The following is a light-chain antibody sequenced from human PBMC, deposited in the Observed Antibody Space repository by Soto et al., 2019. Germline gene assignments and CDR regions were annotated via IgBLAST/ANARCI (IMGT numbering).Light chain of an antibody. J-gene: IGLJ1*01. V-gene: IGLV2-8*01. CDR2: EVN. CDR3: SSYAGSSNV. CDR1: SSDVGGYNY. Sequence: QSALTQPPSASGSPGQSVAISCPGTSSDVGGYNYVSWYQQHPGKAPKLMIYEVNKRASGVPDRFSGSKSGNTASLTVSGLQAEDEADYYCSSYAGSSNVFGTGTKLTVL.